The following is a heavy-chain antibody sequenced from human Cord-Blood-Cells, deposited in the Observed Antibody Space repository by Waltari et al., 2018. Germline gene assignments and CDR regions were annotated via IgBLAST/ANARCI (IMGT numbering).Heavy chain of an antibody. D-gene: IGHD1-7*01. Sequence: QVQLQQWGAGLLKPSETLSLTCAVYGGSFSGYYWSWIRQPPGKGLEWIGEINHSGRTNYNPYLKIRVTISVDTSKNQFSLKLSSVTAADTAVYYWARGVGTTRPFVDYWGQGTLVTVSS. V-gene: IGHV4-34*01. J-gene: IGHJ4*02. CDR2: INHSGRT. CDR1: GGSFSGYY. CDR3: ARGVGTTRPFVDY.